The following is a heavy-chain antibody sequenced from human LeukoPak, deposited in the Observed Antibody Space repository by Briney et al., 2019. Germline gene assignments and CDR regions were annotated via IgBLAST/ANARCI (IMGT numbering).Heavy chain of an antibody. CDR2: ISGSGGST. CDR3: AKDLDSSGYYFDY. CDR1: GFTFSSYA. J-gene: IGHJ4*02. V-gene: IGHV3-23*01. Sequence: QPGGSLRLSCAASGFTFSSYAMSWVRQAPGKGLEWVSAISGSGGSTYYADSVKGRFTISRDNSKNTLYLQMSSLRAEDTAVYYCAKDLDSSGYYFDYWGQGTLVTVSS. D-gene: IGHD3-22*01.